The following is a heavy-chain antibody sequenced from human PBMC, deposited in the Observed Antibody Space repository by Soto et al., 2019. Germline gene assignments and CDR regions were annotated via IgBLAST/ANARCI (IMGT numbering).Heavy chain of an antibody. Sequence: VQLQESGPGLVKPSQTLSLTCTVSGVSISSGGYYWTWIRQHPGKGLEWIGNIYNSGTTYYYPSLKSRVTISVDTSKSQFSLKLSSVTAADTAVYYCARDQGGYCSGGSCYSEGWFDPWGQGSLVTVSS. D-gene: IGHD2-15*01. V-gene: IGHV4-31*03. CDR2: IYNSGTT. CDR3: ARDQGGYCSGGSCYSEGWFDP. J-gene: IGHJ5*02. CDR1: GVSISSGGYY.